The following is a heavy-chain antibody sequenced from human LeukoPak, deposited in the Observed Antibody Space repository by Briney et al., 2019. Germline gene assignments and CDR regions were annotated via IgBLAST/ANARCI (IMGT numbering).Heavy chain of an antibody. V-gene: IGHV3-53*01. CDR3: ARQTTYHYYGSGSYLDY. CDR1: GFTVSSNY. J-gene: IGHJ4*02. Sequence: GGSLRLSCAASGFTVSSNYMSCVRQAPGKGLEWVSVIYSGGSTYYADSVKGRFTISRDNSKNTLYLQMNSLRAEDTAVYYCARQTTYHYYGSGSYLDYWGQGTLVTVSS. CDR2: IYSGGST. D-gene: IGHD3-10*01.